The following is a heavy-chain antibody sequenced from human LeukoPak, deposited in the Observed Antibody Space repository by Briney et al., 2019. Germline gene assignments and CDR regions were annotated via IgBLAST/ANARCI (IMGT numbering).Heavy chain of an antibody. D-gene: IGHD3-10*01. CDR1: GYSFTSYW. CDR3: ARKGIWFGELSQGNWFDP. CDR2: IYPGDSDT. J-gene: IGHJ5*02. V-gene: IGHV5-51*01. Sequence: GESLKISCKGSGYSFTSYWIGWVRQMPGKGLEWMGIIYPGDSDTRYSPSFQGQVTISADKSISTAYLQWSSLKASDTAMYYCARKGIWFGELSQGNWFDPWGQGTLVTVSS.